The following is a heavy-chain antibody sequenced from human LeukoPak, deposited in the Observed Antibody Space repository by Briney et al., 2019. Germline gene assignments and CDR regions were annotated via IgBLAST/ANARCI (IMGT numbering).Heavy chain of an antibody. CDR2: ISSSGRTM. CDR3: ARGGVYSTSAVDY. V-gene: IGHV3-48*03. CDR1: GFTFSSYE. D-gene: IGHD6-6*01. J-gene: IGHJ4*02. Sequence: GGSLRLSCAASGFTFSSYEMNWVRQAPGKGLEWVSYISSSGRTMYYADSVRGRFTISRDNAKNTLYLQMNSLRAEDTAVYYCARGGVYSTSAVDYWGQGTLVTVSS.